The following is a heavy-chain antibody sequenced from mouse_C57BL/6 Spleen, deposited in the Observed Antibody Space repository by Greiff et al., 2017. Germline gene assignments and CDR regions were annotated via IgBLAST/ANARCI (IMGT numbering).Heavy chain of an antibody. J-gene: IGHJ2*01. Sequence: QVQLQESGAELMKPGASVKLSCKATGYTFTGYWIEWVKQRPGHGLEWIGEILPGSGSTNYNEKFKGKATFTADTSSNTAYMQLSSLTTEDSAIYYCARSPFITTEVARDFDYWGQGTTLTVSS. CDR1: GYTFTGYW. CDR2: ILPGSGST. D-gene: IGHD1-1*01. CDR3: ARSPFITTEVARDFDY. V-gene: IGHV1-9*01.